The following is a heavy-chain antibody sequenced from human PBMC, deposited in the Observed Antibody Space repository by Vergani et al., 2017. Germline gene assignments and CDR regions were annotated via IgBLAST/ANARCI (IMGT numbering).Heavy chain of an antibody. CDR3: AKARQPSSSWVGLDYYYYGMDV. D-gene: IGHD6-13*01. CDR1: GFTFSSYA. J-gene: IGHJ6*02. V-gene: IGHV3-23*01. CDR2: ISGSGGST. Sequence: EVQLLESGGGLVQPGGSLRLSCAASGFTFSSYAMSWVRQAPGKGLEWVSAISGSGGSTYYADSVEGRFTISRDNSKNTLYLQMNSLRAEDTAVYYCAKARQPSSSWVGLDYYYYGMDVWGQGTTVTVSS.